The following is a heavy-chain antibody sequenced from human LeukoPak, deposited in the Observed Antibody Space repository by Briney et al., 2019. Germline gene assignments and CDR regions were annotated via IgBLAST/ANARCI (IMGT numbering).Heavy chain of an antibody. D-gene: IGHD3-22*01. CDR1: GGSISSYY. V-gene: IGHV4-4*07. Sequence: SETLSLTCTVSGGSISSYYWSWIRQPAGKGLEWIGRIYDSGSTNYNPSFKSRFTISVDTSKNQFSLRLTSVTAADTAVYYCAKIPYDNNGYIRKFIDYWGQGTLVTVSS. CDR3: AKIPYDNNGYIRKFIDY. CDR2: IYDSGST. J-gene: IGHJ4*02.